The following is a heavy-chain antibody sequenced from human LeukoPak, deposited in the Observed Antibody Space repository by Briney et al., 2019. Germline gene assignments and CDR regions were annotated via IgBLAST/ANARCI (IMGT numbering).Heavy chain of an antibody. V-gene: IGHV4-34*01. CDR1: GGSVSGYY. CDR2: INHSGST. CDR3: ARGGRSGLTY. J-gene: IGHJ4*02. Sequence: PSETLSLTCAVYGGSVSGYYWSWIRQPPGKGLEWIGEINHSGSTNYNPSLKSRVTISVDTSKNQFSLKLSSVTAADTAVYYCARGGRSGLTYWGQGTLVTVSS. D-gene: IGHD6-19*01.